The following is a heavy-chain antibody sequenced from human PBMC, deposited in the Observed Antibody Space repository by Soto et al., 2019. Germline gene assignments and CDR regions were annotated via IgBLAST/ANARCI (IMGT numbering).Heavy chain of an antibody. V-gene: IGHV3-33*01. CDR2: IWYDGSNK. D-gene: IGHD4-17*01. CDR1: GFTFSSYG. CDR3: AGALSGDYDAPIDY. Sequence: PGGSLRLSCAASGFTFSSYGMHWVRQAPGKGLEWVAVIWYDGSNKYYADSVKGRFTISRDNSKNTLYLQMNSLRAEDTAVYYCAGALSGDYDAPIDYWGQRTLVTVSS. J-gene: IGHJ4*02.